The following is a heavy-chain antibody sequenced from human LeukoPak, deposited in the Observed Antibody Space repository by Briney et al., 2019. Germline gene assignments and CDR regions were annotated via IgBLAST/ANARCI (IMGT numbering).Heavy chain of an antibody. V-gene: IGHV3-23*01. D-gene: IGHD3-9*01. J-gene: IGHJ4*02. Sequence: GGSLRLSCAASGFTVCSYAMSCVRQSPVEGLELASAISGSGGSTYYADSVKGRFTISRDNSKDTLYLQMNSLRAEDTAVYYCAKAGGGLTGYSAGPSDYWGQGTVVTVSS. CDR1: GFTVCSYA. CDR2: ISGSGGST. CDR3: AKAGGGLTGYSAGPSDY.